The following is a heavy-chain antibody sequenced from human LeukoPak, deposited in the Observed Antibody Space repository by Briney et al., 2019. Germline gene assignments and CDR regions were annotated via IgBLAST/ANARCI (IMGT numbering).Heavy chain of an antibody. Sequence: PGRSLRLSWAASGFTVSNAGMSWVSQDRGKGREWVGRIKRKTDGGTTDYAAPVKDKFTISREDSKNPLYLQMNSLKTEDTAVYYCTTALSDFWSGYRYFDYWGQGTLVTVSS. D-gene: IGHD3-3*01. J-gene: IGHJ4*02. V-gene: IGHV3-15*01. CDR2: IKRKTDGGTT. CDR1: GFTVSNAG. CDR3: TTALSDFWSGYRYFDY.